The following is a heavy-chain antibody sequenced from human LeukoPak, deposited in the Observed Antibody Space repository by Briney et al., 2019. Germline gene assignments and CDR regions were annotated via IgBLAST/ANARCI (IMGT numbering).Heavy chain of an antibody. Sequence: GGSLRLSCAASGFTFSSYAMNWVRQAPGKGLEWVSAISGSGGSTYYADSVKGRFTISRDNSKNTLYLQMNSLRAEDTAVYYCAKDRASDDYGDYDPLGYWGQGTLVTVSS. D-gene: IGHD4-17*01. CDR2: ISGSGGST. J-gene: IGHJ4*02. CDR3: AKDRASDDYGDYDPLGY. V-gene: IGHV3-23*01. CDR1: GFTFSSYA.